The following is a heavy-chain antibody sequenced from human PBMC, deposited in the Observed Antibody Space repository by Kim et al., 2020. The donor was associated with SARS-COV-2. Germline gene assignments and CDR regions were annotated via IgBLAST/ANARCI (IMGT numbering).Heavy chain of an antibody. CDR1: GGTFSSYA. Sequence: SVKVSCKASGGTFSSYAISWVRQAPGQGLEWMGGINPIFGTANYAQKFQGRVTMTADESTSTAYMELSSLRSEDTAVYYCAGTVAGTLTDDYWGQGTLVTVSS. V-gene: IGHV1-69*13. CDR2: INPIFGTA. J-gene: IGHJ4*02. CDR3: AGTVAGTLTDDY. D-gene: IGHD6-19*01.